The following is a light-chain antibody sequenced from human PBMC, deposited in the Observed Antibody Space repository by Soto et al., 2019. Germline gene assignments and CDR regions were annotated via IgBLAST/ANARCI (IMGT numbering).Light chain of an antibody. CDR2: SNS. Sequence: QSALTQPPSASGTPGQRVTISCSGSSSNIGRTSVYWYQHLPGTAPKLLIYSNSQRPSGVPDRFSGSKSGTSASLAISGLRSEDEADYYCAAWDDSLSGVVFGGGTKVTVL. CDR1: SSNIGRTS. J-gene: IGLJ2*01. V-gene: IGLV1-47*02. CDR3: AAWDDSLSGVV.